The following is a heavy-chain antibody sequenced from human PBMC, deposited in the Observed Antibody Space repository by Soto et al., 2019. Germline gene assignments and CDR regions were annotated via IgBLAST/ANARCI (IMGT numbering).Heavy chain of an antibody. CDR2: IYYSGST. J-gene: IGHJ5*02. CDR1: GGSISSSSYY. Sequence: SETLSLTCTVSGGSISSSSYYWGWIRQPPGKGLEWIGSIYYSGSTYYNPSLKSRVTISVDTSKNQFSLKLSSVTAADTAVYNCARHSRSSWFDPWGQGTLVTVSS. V-gene: IGHV4-39*01. CDR3: ARHSRSSWFDP.